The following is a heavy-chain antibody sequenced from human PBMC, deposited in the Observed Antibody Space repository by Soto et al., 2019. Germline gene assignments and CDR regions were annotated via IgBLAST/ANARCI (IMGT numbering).Heavy chain of an antibody. CDR3: ARDRPVSAAQDSSGYHDAFDI. CDR2: ISAYNGNT. V-gene: IGHV1-18*01. Sequence: QVQLVQSGAEVKKPGASVKVSCKASGYTFTSYGISWVRQAPGQGLEWMGWISAYNGNTNYAQKLQGRVTMTTDTSTSTASMELRSLRSDDTAVYYWARDRPVSAAQDSSGYHDAFDIWGQGTMVTVFS. D-gene: IGHD3-22*01. CDR1: GYTFTSYG. J-gene: IGHJ3*02.